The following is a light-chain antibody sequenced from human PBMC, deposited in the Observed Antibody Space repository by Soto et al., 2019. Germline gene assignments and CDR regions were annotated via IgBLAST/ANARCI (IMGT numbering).Light chain of an antibody. Sequence: EIVLTHSPGTLSLSPGERATLSCRASQSVSNSYLAWYQQKPGQAPRPLIYGASSRAIGIPDRFSGSGSGTDFTLTISRLEPEDFAVYYCQQYGSSPWTFGQGTKVDIK. J-gene: IGKJ1*01. CDR2: GAS. CDR1: QSVSNSY. V-gene: IGKV3-20*01. CDR3: QQYGSSPWT.